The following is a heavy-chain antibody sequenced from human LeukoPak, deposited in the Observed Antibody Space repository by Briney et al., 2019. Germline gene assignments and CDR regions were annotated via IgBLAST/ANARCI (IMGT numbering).Heavy chain of an antibody. D-gene: IGHD3-22*01. V-gene: IGHV1-69*01. J-gene: IGHJ6*02. Sequence: ASVKVSCKASRGTFSSYAISWVRQAPGQGLEWMGGIIPIFGTANYAQKFQGRVTITADESTSTAYMELSSLRSEDTAVYYCARSGHDYYDSSGYYPYYYYGMDVWGQGTTVTVSS. CDR1: RGTFSSYA. CDR2: IIPIFGTA. CDR3: ARSGHDYYDSSGYYPYYYYGMDV.